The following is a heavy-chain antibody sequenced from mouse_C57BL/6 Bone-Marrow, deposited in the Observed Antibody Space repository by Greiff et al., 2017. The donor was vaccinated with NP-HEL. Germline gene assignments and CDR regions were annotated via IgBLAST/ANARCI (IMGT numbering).Heavy chain of an antibody. D-gene: IGHD1-1*01. CDR1: GYTFTSYW. V-gene: IGHV1-55*01. J-gene: IGHJ3*01. CDR2: IYPGSGST. CDR3: ARDDYGSSYRFAY. Sequence: VQLQQPGAELVKPGASVKMSCKASGYTFTSYWITWVKQRPGQGLEWIGDIYPGSGSTNYNEKFKSKATLTVDTSSSTAYMQLSSLTSEDSAVYYCARDDYGSSYRFAYWGQGTLVTVSA.